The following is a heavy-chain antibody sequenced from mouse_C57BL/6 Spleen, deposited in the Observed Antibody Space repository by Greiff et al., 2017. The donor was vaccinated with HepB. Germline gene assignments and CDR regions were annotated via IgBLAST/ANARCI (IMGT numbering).Heavy chain of an antibody. CDR3: ARSFYYDYEIAY. Sequence: QVQLQQPGTELVKPGASVKLSCKASGYTFTSYWMHWVKQRPGQGLEWIGNINPSNGGTNYNEKFKSKATLTVDKSSSTAYMQLSSLTSEDSAVYYYARSFYYDYEIAYWGQGTLVTVSA. J-gene: IGHJ3*01. V-gene: IGHV1-53*01. CDR1: GYTFTSYW. D-gene: IGHD2-4*01. CDR2: INPSNGGT.